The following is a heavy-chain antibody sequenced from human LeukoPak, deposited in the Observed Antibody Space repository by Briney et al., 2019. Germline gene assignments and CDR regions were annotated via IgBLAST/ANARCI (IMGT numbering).Heavy chain of an antibody. D-gene: IGHD5-12*01. J-gene: IGHJ4*02. CDR2: INPSGGSP. CDR1: GYTFTNYF. CDR3: GRGGYTSFDY. V-gene: IGHV1-46*01. Sequence: GASVKVSCKASGYTFTNYFIHWVRQAPGQGLEWMGIINPSGGSPTYAQKFQGRVTLTSDTSTSTVYMELSSLRSEDTAVYFCGRGGYTSFDYWGQGTLVTVSS.